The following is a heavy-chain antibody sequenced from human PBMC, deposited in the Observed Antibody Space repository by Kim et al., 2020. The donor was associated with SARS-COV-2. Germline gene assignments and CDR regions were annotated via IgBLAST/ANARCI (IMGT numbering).Heavy chain of an antibody. CDR1: GGSFSGYY. J-gene: IGHJ4*02. CDR2: INHSGST. D-gene: IGHD6-19*01. CDR3: ARGVTGGAVAVPFDY. Sequence: SETLSLTCAVYGGSFSGYYWSWIRQPPGKGLEWIGEINHSGSTNYNPSLKSRVTISVDTSKNQFSLKLSSVTAADTAVYYCARGVTGGAVAVPFDYWGQG. V-gene: IGHV4-34*01.